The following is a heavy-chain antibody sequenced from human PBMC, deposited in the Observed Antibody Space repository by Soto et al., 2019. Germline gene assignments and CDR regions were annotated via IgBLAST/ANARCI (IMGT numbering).Heavy chain of an antibody. CDR3: ARAPYSGSYYYYYGMDV. CDR2: INHSGST. D-gene: IGHD1-26*01. V-gene: IGHV4-34*01. J-gene: IGHJ6*02. CDR1: GGSFSGYY. Sequence: SETLSLTCAVYGGSFSGYYWSWIRQPPGKGLEWIGEINHSGSTNYNPSLKSRVTISVDTSKNQFSLKLSSVTAADTAVYYCARAPYSGSYYYYYGMDVRGQGTTVTVSS.